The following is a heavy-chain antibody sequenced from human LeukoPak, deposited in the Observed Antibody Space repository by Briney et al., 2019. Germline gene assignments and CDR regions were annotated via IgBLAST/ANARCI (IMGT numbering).Heavy chain of an antibody. D-gene: IGHD3-22*01. CDR1: GGSISSGSYY. V-gene: IGHV4-61*02. Sequence: SQTLSLTYTVSGGSISSGSYYWSWIRQPAGKGLEWIGRIYTSGSTNYNPSLKSRVTISVDTSKNQFSLKLSSVTAADTAVYYCAGERKGDSSGYYFDYWGQGTLVTVSS. CDR3: AGERKGDSSGYYFDY. CDR2: IYTSGST. J-gene: IGHJ4*02.